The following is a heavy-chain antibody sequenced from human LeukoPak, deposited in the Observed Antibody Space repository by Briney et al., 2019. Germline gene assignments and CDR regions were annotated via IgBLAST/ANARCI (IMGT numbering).Heavy chain of an antibody. D-gene: IGHD6-13*01. CDR2: MNPNSGNT. J-gene: IGHJ1*01. CDR3: ARLDIAAASGFQH. Sequence: ASVKVSCKASGYTFTSYDINWVRQATGQGLEWMGWMNPNSGNTGYAQKFQGRVTITRNTSISTAYMEPSSLRSEDTAVYYCARLDIAAASGFQHWGQGTLVTVSS. V-gene: IGHV1-8*03. CDR1: GYTFTSYD.